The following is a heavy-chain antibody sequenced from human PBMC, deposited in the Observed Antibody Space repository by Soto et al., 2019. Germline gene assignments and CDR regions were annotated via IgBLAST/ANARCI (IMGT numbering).Heavy chain of an antibody. CDR3: AKVAPSNIVVVPAAMVFDY. CDR1: GFTFSSYA. Sequence: EVQLLESGGGLVQPGGSLRLSCAASGFTFSSYAMSWVRQAPGKGLEWVSAISGSGGSTYYADSVKGRFTISTDNTKNTLYMQMNSLRAEDTAVYYCAKVAPSNIVVVPAAMVFDYWGQGTLVTVSS. CDR2: ISGSGGST. V-gene: IGHV3-23*01. J-gene: IGHJ4*02. D-gene: IGHD2-2*01.